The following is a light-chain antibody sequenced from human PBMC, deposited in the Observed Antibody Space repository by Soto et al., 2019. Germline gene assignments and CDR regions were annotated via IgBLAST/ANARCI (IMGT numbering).Light chain of an antibody. J-gene: IGKJ1*01. CDR3: QQTDTFPRT. CDR2: AAS. V-gene: IGKV1-39*01. Sequence: DIRMTQSPSSLSASVGDRVTIACRASQSIDTHLNWYQHKPGKAPKLLIYAASSLQTGVPSRFSGSRSGTDFALTISSLQREDFATYYCQQTDTFPRTFGQGTKVDIK. CDR1: QSIDTH.